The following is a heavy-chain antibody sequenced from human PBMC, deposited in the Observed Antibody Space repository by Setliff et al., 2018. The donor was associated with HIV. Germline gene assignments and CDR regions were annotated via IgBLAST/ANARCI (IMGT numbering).Heavy chain of an antibody. Sequence: SVKVSCKASGYTFSDYYMHWVRQAPGQGLEWMGWINPNSGGTKSAQKFQGRVTMTWDTSISTYYMEVTRLKSDDTAVYYCARVRGHCTGGGCYSDYYGMDVWGQGTTVTVSS. CDR1: GYTFSDYY. D-gene: IGHD2-8*02. CDR2: INPNSGGT. V-gene: IGHV1-2*02. CDR3: ARVRGHCTGGGCYSDYYGMDV. J-gene: IGHJ6*02.